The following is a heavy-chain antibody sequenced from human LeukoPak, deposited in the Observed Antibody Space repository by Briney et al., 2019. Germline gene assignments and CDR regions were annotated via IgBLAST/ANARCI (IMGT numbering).Heavy chain of an antibody. CDR3: ARKSPYYYGSGSLVY. CDR1: GYTFTSYY. J-gene: IGHJ4*02. CDR2: MNPNSGNT. V-gene: IGHV1-8*02. D-gene: IGHD3-10*01. Sequence: ASVKVSCKASGYTFTSYYMNWVRQATGQGLEWMGWMNPNSGNTGYAQKFQGRVTMTRNTSISTAYMELSSLRSEDTAVYYCARKSPYYYGSGSLVYWGQGTLVTVSS.